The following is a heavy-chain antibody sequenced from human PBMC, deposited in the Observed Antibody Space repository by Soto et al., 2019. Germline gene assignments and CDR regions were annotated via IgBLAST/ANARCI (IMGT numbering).Heavy chain of an antibody. J-gene: IGHJ4*02. CDR2: IIPIFGTA. D-gene: IGHD5-18*01. V-gene: IGHV1-69*13. Sequence: ASVKVSCKASGGTFSSYAISWVRQAPGQGLDWMGGIIPIFGTANYAQKFQGRVTITADESTCTAYMELSSLRSEDTAVYYCARQYSYGYGSGYDLYYFDYWGQGTLVTVSS. CDR3: ARQYSYGYGSGYDLYYFDY. CDR1: GGTFSSYA.